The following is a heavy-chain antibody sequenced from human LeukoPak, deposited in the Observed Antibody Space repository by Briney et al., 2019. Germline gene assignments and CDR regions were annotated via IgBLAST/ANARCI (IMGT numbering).Heavy chain of an antibody. CDR1: GGSISKDDYF. V-gene: IGHV4-31*03. CDR2: IYNSGSA. CDR3: ARDRGEEIFDH. J-gene: IGHJ4*02. Sequence: SQTLSLTCTVSGGSISKDDYFWSWIRQHPGKGLEWIGYIYNSGSAYYNPSLKSRGTISVDTSKNQLSLKLSSVTAADTAVYYCARDRGEEIFDHWGQGTLVTVSS. D-gene: IGHD2-21*01.